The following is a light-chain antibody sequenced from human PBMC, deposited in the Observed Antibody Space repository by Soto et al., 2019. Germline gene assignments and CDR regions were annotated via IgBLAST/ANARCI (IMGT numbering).Light chain of an antibody. CDR3: HQRQSWPRT. V-gene: IGKV3-11*01. Sequence: EIVLTQSPATLSSSPGETAILSCSASQYVGSRLAWYQHKPGQAPRLLIYYMSKRATGIPARFSGSGSGTDFTLTISSLAPDDFAIYYCHQRQSWPRTFGQGTKVEIK. CDR1: QYVGSR. CDR2: YMS. J-gene: IGKJ1*01.